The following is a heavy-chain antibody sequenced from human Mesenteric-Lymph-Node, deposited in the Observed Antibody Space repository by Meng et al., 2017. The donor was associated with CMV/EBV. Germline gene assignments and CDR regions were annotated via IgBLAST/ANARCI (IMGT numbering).Heavy chain of an antibody. Sequence: GGSLRLSCAASGFTFSSYDMHWVRQATGKGLEWVSAIGTAGDTYYPGSVKGRFTISRENAKNSLYLQMNSLRAGDTAVYYCARGDYGRGAFDIWGQGTMVTVSS. J-gene: IGHJ3*02. CDR3: ARGDYGRGAFDI. V-gene: IGHV3-13*01. D-gene: IGHD4-17*01. CDR2: IGTAGDT. CDR1: GFTFSSYD.